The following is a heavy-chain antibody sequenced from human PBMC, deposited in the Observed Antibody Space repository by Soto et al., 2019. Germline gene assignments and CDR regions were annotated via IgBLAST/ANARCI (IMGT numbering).Heavy chain of an antibody. V-gene: IGHV3-23*01. CDR3: AKDRRAGGNYGFYSDF. Sequence: EVQLLESGGGLVQPGGSLRLSCAASGFTFSSYGMTWVRQAPGKGLEWVSFSSATGAGTYYEDSVKGRFTISRDNSKNTLYLQMTSLRAYDTAVYYCAKDRRAGGNYGFYSDFWGQGALVIVSS. J-gene: IGHJ4*02. CDR2: SSATGAGT. CDR1: GFTFSSYG. D-gene: IGHD1-7*01.